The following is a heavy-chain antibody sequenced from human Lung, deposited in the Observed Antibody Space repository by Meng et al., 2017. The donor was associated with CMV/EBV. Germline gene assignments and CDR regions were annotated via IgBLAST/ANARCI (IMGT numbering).Heavy chain of an antibody. Sequence: GGSLRLSCAASGLTFSSFEMNWVRQSPGRGLEWLAYINPSGSVMEYADSVQGRFTISRDNAKNSVYVQMNNLRVEDTAVYYCATYNRYGYNAHFFDDWGQGTXVTVSS. CDR3: ATYNRYGYNAHFFDD. J-gene: IGHJ4*02. V-gene: IGHV3-48*03. D-gene: IGHD5-12*01. CDR2: INPSGSVM. CDR1: GLTFSSFE.